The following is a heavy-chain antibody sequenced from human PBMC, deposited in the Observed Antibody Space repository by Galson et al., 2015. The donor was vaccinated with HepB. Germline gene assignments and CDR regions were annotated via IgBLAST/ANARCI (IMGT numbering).Heavy chain of an antibody. CDR2: ISSSSSYI. CDR1: GFTFSSYS. Sequence: SLRLSCAASGFTFSSYSMNWVRQAPGKGLEWVSSISSSSSYIYYADSVKGRFTISRDNAKNSLYLQMNSLRAEDTAVYYCARDLTAAELTEYFQHWGQGTLVTVSS. D-gene: IGHD6-13*01. CDR3: ARDLTAAELTEYFQH. V-gene: IGHV3-21*01. J-gene: IGHJ1*01.